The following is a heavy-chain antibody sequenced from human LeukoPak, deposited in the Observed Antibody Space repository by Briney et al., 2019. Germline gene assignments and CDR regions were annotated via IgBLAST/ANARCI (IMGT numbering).Heavy chain of an antibody. D-gene: IGHD3-22*01. V-gene: IGHV4-34*01. Sequence: SETLSLTCAVYGGSFSGYYWSWIRQPPGKGLEWIGEINHSGSTNYNPSLKSRVTISVDASKNQFSLKLSSVTAADTAVYYCASGDYYDSSGLLTYYYYYYGMDVWGQGTTVTVSS. CDR1: GGSFSGYY. CDR3: ASGDYYDSSGLLTYYYYYYGMDV. CDR2: INHSGST. J-gene: IGHJ6*02.